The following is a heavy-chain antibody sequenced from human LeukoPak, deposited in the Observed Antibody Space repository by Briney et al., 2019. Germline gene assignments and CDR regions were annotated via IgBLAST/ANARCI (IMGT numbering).Heavy chain of an antibody. V-gene: IGHV1-69*04. CDR2: IIPILGIA. D-gene: IGHD2-21*02. CDR3: ARDEIREGAYCGGDCPTFDY. J-gene: IGHJ4*02. Sequence: SVNVSCKASGGTFSSYAISWVRQAPGQGLEWMGRIIPILGIANYAQKFQGRVTITADKSTSTAYMELSSLRSEDTAVYYCARDEIREGAYCGGDCPTFDYWGQGTLVTVSS. CDR1: GGTFSSYA.